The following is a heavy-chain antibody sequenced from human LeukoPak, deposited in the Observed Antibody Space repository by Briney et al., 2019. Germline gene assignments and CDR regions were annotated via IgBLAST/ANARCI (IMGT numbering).Heavy chain of an antibody. J-gene: IGHJ6*03. CDR1: GYSFTSYW. CDR2: ICPGDSDT. CDR3: ARQAVAGTHYYYYYMDV. D-gene: IGHD6-19*01. Sequence: GESLKISCKGSGYSFTSYWIGWVRQMPGKGLEWMGIICPGDSDTRYSPSFQGQVTISADKSISTAYLQWSSLKASDTAMYYCARQAVAGTHYYYYYMDVWGKGTTVTVSS. V-gene: IGHV5-51*01.